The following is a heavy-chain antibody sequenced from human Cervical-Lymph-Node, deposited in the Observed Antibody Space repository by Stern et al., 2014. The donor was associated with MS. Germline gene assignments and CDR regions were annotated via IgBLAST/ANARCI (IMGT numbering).Heavy chain of an antibody. J-gene: IGHJ4*02. V-gene: IGHV5-51*03. CDR2: IYPGDSDP. CDR1: GYSFANFW. Sequence: EVQLVQSGAEVRKPGESLKISCKVSGYSFANFWIGWVRQVPGKGLGWMEIIYPGDSDPRYSPSFQGQVPLAADESISTAYLQWSSLKASDTGIYYCARRGLGYDGADHWGQGALVTVSS. CDR3: ARRGLGYDGADH. D-gene: IGHD3-16*01.